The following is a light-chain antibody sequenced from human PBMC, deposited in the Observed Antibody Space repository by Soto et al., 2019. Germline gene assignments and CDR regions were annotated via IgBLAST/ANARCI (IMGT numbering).Light chain of an antibody. CDR3: QQLNTYPRT. CDR1: QGISSY. V-gene: IGKV1-9*01. CDR2: GAS. J-gene: IGKJ1*01. Sequence: DIQLTQSPSFLSASVGDRVTITCRASQGISSYLAWYQQKPGKAPQVLIYGASTLQSGVPSRFSGSGSGTEFTLTISSLQPEDFATYYCQQLNTYPRTFGQGTKVEIK.